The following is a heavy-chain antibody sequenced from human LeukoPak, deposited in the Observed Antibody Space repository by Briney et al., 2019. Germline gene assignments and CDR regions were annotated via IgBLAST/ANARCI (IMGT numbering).Heavy chain of an antibody. CDR3: ARGTTVTTLHLDY. D-gene: IGHD4-17*01. CDR1: GLTFSSYS. J-gene: IGHJ4*02. V-gene: IGHV3-21*01. CDR2: ISSSSSYI. Sequence: GGSLRLSCAASGLTFSSYSMNWVRQAPGKGLEWVSSISSSSSYIYYADSVKGRFTISRDNAKNSLYLQMNSLRAEDTAVYYCARGTTVTTLHLDYWGQGTLVTVSS.